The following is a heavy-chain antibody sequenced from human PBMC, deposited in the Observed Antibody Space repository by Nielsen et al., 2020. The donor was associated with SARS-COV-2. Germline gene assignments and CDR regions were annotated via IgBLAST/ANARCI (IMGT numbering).Heavy chain of an antibody. CDR3: AKDGGGGAAAGTDY. V-gene: IGHV3-30*18. CDR1: GFTFSSYG. CDR2: ISYDGSNK. J-gene: IGHJ4*02. Sequence: GESLKISCAASGFTFSSYGMHWVRQAPGKGLEWVAVISYDGSNKYYADSVKGRFTTSRDNSKNTLYLQMNSLRAEDTAVYYCAKDGGGGAAAGTDYWGQGTLVTVSS. D-gene: IGHD6-13*01.